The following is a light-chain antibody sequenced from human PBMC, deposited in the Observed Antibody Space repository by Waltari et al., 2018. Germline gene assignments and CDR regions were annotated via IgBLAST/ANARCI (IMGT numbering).Light chain of an antibody. J-gene: IGKJ2*01. Sequence: DIVMTQSPDSLPVSLGERATLNCKSSQSVLYNTDNKNYLAWYQQKPGQSPKLLIYWASTRESGVPDRFSGSGSGTDFTLTISGLQADDAAIYFCQQYYDTPVTFGQGTRLEIK. CDR3: QQYYDTPVT. CDR2: WAS. CDR1: QSVLYNTDNKNY. V-gene: IGKV4-1*01.